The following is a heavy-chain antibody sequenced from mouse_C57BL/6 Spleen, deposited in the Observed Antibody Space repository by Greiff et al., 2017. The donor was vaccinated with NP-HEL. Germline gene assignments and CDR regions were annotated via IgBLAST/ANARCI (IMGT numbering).Heavy chain of an antibody. J-gene: IGHJ2*01. Sequence: VQLKQSGPGLVQPSQSLSITCTVSGFSLTSYGVHWVRQSPGKGLEWLGVIWSGGSTDYNAAFISRLSISNDNSKGQVFFKMNSLQAADTDLCASARKDYYGSGLDGWGKGTTLTVSS. CDR2: IWSGGST. CDR3: ARKDYYGSGLDG. V-gene: IGHV2-2*01. CDR1: GFSLTSYG. D-gene: IGHD1-1*01.